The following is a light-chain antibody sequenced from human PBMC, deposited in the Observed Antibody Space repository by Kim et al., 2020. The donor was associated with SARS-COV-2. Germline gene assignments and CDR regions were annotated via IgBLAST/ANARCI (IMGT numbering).Light chain of an antibody. Sequence: GQSITMSVTGTRCDVVYYNTVSWYQQHPGVAHELIMYDVSERASGVSMRLSASQFGHTASLTSSSRLAEDEADYYGSSHTTSSTYVFGSGTRVTVL. CDR1: RCDVVYYNT. CDR3: SSHTTSSTYV. J-gene: IGLJ1*01. CDR2: DVS. V-gene: IGLV2-14*04.